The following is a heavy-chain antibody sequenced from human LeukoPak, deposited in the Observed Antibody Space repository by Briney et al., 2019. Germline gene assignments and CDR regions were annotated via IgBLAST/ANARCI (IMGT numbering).Heavy chain of an antibody. Sequence: GGSLRLSCAASGFTFDDYAMHWVRQAPGKGLEWVSGISWNSGSIGYADSVKGRFTISRDNAKNSLYLQMNSLRAEDTALYYCAKGGKHGYRYHFDYWGQGTLATVSS. CDR3: AKGGKHGYRYHFDY. D-gene: IGHD5-24*01. CDR2: ISWNSGSI. CDR1: GFTFDDYA. V-gene: IGHV3-9*01. J-gene: IGHJ4*02.